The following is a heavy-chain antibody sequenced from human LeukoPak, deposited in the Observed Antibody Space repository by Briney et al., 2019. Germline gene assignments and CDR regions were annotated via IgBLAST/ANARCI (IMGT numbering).Heavy chain of an antibody. CDR3: ASYYDSSGYYDY. Sequence: ASVKVSCKASGGTFSSYAISWVRQAPGQGLEWMGGINPIFGTANYAQKFQGRVTITADESTSTAYMELSSLRSEDTAVYYCASYYDSSGYYDYWGQGTLVTVSS. V-gene: IGHV1-69*13. D-gene: IGHD3-22*01. J-gene: IGHJ4*02. CDR1: GGTFSSYA. CDR2: INPIFGTA.